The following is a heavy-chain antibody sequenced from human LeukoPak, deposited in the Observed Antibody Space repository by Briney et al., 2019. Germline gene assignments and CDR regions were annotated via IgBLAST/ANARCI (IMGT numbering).Heavy chain of an antibody. V-gene: IGHV3-21*06. Sequence: PGGSLRLSCATSGFSFSNYRMNWVRQPPGKGLEWVSFISSSSSYIDYADSLKGRFTISRDSGKNSLYLQMNGLRAEDTAMYYCAREYNRGWTGIDSWGQGTLVIVSS. CDR2: ISSSSSYI. CDR1: GFSFSNYR. D-gene: IGHD6-19*01. J-gene: IGHJ4*02. CDR3: AREYNRGWTGIDS.